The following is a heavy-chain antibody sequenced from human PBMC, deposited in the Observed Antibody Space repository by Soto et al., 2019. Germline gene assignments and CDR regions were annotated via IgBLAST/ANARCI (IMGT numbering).Heavy chain of an antibody. CDR1: GFTFSSYS. J-gene: IGHJ3*02. V-gene: IGHV3-23*01. CDR2: ITASGGTT. Sequence: EVKLLESGGGLVQPGGSLRLSCAASGFTFSSYSMTWVRQAPGKGLEWVAHITASGGTTYYADSVRGRFTISRDTSRNRLSMQMNSLRAEDTALYYCAKCMQAYWNYDAHHIWGQGTMVTVSS. CDR3: AKCMQAYWNYDAHHI. D-gene: IGHD1-7*01.